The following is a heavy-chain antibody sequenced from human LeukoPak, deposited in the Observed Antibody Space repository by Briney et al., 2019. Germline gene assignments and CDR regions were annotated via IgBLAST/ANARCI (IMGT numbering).Heavy chain of an antibody. Sequence: GGSLRLSCAASGFTFSSYGMHWVRQAPGKGLERVAVIWYDGSNKYYADSVKGRFTISRDNSKNTLYLQMNSLRAEDTAVYYCARDRGGDIPFDYWGQGTLVTVSS. J-gene: IGHJ4*02. CDR2: IWYDGSNK. V-gene: IGHV3-33*01. CDR3: ARDRGGDIPFDY. D-gene: IGHD2-21*02. CDR1: GFTFSSYG.